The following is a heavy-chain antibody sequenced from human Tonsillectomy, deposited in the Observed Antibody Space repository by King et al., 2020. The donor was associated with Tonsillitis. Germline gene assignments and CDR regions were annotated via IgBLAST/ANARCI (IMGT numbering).Heavy chain of an antibody. D-gene: IGHD3-3*01. CDR1: GFTFSSYG. V-gene: IGHV3-33*08. CDR2: IWYDGSNK. J-gene: IGHJ4*02. CDR3: ARESQVLRFLEWLYYFDY. Sequence: VQLVESGGGVVQPGRSLRLSCAASGFTFSSYGMHWVRQAPGKGLEWVAGIWYDGSNKYYAYSVKGRFTISRDNSKNTLYLQMNSLRAEDTAVYYCARESQVLRFLEWLYYFDYWGQGTLVTVSS.